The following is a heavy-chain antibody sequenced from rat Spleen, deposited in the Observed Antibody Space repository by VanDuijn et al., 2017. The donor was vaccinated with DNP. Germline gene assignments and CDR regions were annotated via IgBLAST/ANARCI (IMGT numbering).Heavy chain of an antibody. Sequence: EVQLVESGGGLVQPGRSLKLSCAASGFTFSNYDMAWVRQAPTKGLEWVASITPSGDDTYYRDSVKGRFTISRDNAKSSLYLQMNSLKSEDTATYYWARHEYTTDPLDYWGQGVMVTVSS. CDR1: GFTFSNYD. J-gene: IGHJ2*01. CDR2: ITPSGDDT. CDR3: ARHEYTTDPLDY. V-gene: IGHV5-25*01. D-gene: IGHD1-6*01.